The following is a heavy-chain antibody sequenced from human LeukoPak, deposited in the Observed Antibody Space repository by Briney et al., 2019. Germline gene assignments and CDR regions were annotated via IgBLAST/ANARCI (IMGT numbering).Heavy chain of an antibody. V-gene: IGHV3-33*07. CDR3: ARELPPVVTYYFDY. CDR1: GFTFSRYA. Sequence: PGGSLRLSCAASGFTFSRYAMRWVRQAPGKGLEWVAVIWYDGSNKYYADSVKGRFTISRDNSKNTLYLQMNSLRAEDTAVYYCARELPPVVTYYFDYWGQGTLVTVSS. D-gene: IGHD3-22*01. J-gene: IGHJ4*02. CDR2: IWYDGSNK.